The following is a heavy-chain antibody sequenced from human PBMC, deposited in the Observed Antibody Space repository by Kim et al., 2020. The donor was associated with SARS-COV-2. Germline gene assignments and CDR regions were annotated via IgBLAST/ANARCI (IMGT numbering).Heavy chain of an antibody. V-gene: IGHV3-48*03. Sequence: TITYDDSGKGRFTISRDNAKNSLLRQMNSRRAEDTAVYYCATKAGTEGSWWGQGTLVTVSS. J-gene: IGHJ4*02. CDR2: TI. CDR3: ATKAGTEGSW. D-gene: IGHD6-13*01.